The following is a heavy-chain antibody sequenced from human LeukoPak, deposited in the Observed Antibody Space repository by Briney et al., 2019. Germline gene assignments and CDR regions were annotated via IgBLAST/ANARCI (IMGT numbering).Heavy chain of an antibody. CDR3: ARGQIEMATIMDYYYGMDV. Sequence: SQTLSLTCAISGDSVSSNSAAWHWIRQSPSRGLEWLGRTYYRSKWYNDYAVSVKSRITINPDTSKNQFSLQLNSVTPEDTAVYYCARGQIEMATIMDYYYGMDVWGQGTTVTVSS. CDR1: GDSVSSNSAA. D-gene: IGHD5-24*01. V-gene: IGHV6-1*01. J-gene: IGHJ6*02. CDR2: TYYRSKWYN.